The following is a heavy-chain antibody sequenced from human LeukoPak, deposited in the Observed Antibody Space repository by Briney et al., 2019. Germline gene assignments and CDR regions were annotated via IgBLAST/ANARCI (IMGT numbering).Heavy chain of an antibody. D-gene: IGHD3-3*01. CDR2: ISAYNGNT. Sequence: ASVKVSCKASGYTFTSCGISWVRQAPGQGLEWMGWISAYNGNTNYAQKLQGRVTMTTDTSTSTAYMELRSLRSDDTAVYYCARGPAGYYDFWSGYDYYYGMDVWGQGTTVTVSS. V-gene: IGHV1-18*01. J-gene: IGHJ6*02. CDR1: GYTFTSCG. CDR3: ARGPAGYYDFWSGYDYYYGMDV.